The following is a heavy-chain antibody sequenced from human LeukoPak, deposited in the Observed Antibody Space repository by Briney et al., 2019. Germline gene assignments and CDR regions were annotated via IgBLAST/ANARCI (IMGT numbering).Heavy chain of an antibody. CDR3: ANFHCSTTSCHLSGYFQY. V-gene: IGHV3-21*04. J-gene: IGHJ1*01. D-gene: IGHD2-2*01. Sequence: GGSLRLSCVASGFNLRDYAMNWVRQAPGKGLEWVSFIDTFGAYKYFAESVKGRFSISRDNAKNSLYLEMNDLRAEDTAVYYCANFHCSTTSCHLSGYFQYWGQGTLVTVSS. CDR2: IDTFGAYK. CDR1: GFNLRDYA.